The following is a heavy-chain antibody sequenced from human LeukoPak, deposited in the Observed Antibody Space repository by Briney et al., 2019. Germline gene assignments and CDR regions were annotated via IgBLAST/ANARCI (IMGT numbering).Heavy chain of an antibody. J-gene: IGHJ4*02. CDR1: GFTFSSYS. Sequence: GGSLRLSCAASGFTFSSYSMNWVRQAPGKGLEWVSYISSSGSTIYYADSVKGRFTISRDNAKNSLYLQMNSLRAEDTAVYYCATGYCSSTSCPDYWGQGTLVTVSS. CDR2: ISSSGSTI. V-gene: IGHV3-48*04. CDR3: ATGYCSSTSCPDY. D-gene: IGHD2-2*01.